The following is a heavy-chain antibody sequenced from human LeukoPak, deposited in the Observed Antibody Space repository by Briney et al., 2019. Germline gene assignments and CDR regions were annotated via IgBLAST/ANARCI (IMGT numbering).Heavy chain of an antibody. Sequence: ASVKVSCKVSGCTLTELSMHWVRQAPGKGLEWMGGFDPEDGETIYAQKFQGRVTMTEDTSTDTAYMELSSLRSEDTAVYYCATAAAGTPPYYYYGMDVWGQGTTVTVSS. CDR2: FDPEDGET. CDR3: ATAAAGTPPYYYYGMDV. V-gene: IGHV1-24*01. D-gene: IGHD6-13*01. J-gene: IGHJ6*02. CDR1: GCTLTELS.